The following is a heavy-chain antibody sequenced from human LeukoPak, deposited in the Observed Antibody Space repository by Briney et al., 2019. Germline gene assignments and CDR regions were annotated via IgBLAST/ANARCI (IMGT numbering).Heavy chain of an antibody. D-gene: IGHD6-19*01. CDR2: ISYDGSNK. Sequence: GGSLRLSCAASGFTFSSYGMHWVRQAPGKGLEWVAVISYDGSNKYYAGSVKGRFTISRDNSKNTLYLQMNSLRAEDTAVYYCAKGSGYSSGWYFDYWGQGTLVTVSS. V-gene: IGHV3-30*18. J-gene: IGHJ4*02. CDR3: AKGSGYSSGWYFDY. CDR1: GFTFSSYG.